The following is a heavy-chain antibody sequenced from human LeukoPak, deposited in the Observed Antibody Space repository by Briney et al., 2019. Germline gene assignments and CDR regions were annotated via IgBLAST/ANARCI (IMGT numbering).Heavy chain of an antibody. CDR1: GFTVTNTY. V-gene: IGHV3-23*01. D-gene: IGHD3-10*01. J-gene: IGHJ4*02. Sequence: TGGSLRLSCAASGFTVTNTYMSWVRQAPGKGLDWVSGISGSGGTIYYADSVKGRFTISRDNSKNTLYLQMNSLRADDTAVYYCAKDLAYFGSGTYLNYFDYWGQGTLVTVSS. CDR2: ISGSGGTI. CDR3: AKDLAYFGSGTYLNYFDY.